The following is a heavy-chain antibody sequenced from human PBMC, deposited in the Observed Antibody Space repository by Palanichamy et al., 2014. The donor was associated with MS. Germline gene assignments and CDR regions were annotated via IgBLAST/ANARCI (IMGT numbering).Heavy chain of an antibody. CDR1: GFGFSGYS. V-gene: IGHV3-48*02. J-gene: IGHJ4*02. CDR3: ARDRRSQPGDYLDL. D-gene: IGHD1-26*01. CDR2: ISSSRSNI. Sequence: RLSCAASGFGFSGYSMHWVRQAPGKGLEWVSYISSSRSNIYYADSMKGRFTISRDNAKNLLFLHMNSLRDEDTAVYYCARDRRSQPGDYLDLWGQGTLVTVSS.